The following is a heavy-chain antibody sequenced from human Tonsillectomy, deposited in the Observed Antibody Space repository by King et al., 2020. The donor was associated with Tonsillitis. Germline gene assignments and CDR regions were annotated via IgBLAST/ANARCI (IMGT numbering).Heavy chain of an antibody. Sequence: VQLVESGGGLVQPGRSLRLSCAASGFTLDDNAMHWVRQAPGKGLEWVSGISWISGSVGYADSVKGRFTLSRDNAKNSLYLQMNSLRTEDTALYYCAKDIEGPLQAFDLWGQGTMVTVSS. CDR2: ISWISGSV. CDR1: GFTLDDNA. CDR3: AKDIEGPLQAFDL. J-gene: IGHJ3*01. V-gene: IGHV3-9*01.